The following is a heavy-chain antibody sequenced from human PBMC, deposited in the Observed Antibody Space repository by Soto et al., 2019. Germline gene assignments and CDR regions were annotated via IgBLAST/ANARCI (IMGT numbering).Heavy chain of an antibody. J-gene: IGHJ4*02. Sequence: EVQLLDSGGGLVQPGGSLRLSCEASGFTFSNYAMNWVRQAPGKGLEWVLGISGGGDNTYYADSVKGRFTISRDNSKNTGFLQMNSLRAEDTAVYYCAKERLARGFDYWGQGTRVTVSS. CDR3: AKERLARGFDY. V-gene: IGHV3-23*01. CDR1: GFTFSNYA. CDR2: ISGGGDNT.